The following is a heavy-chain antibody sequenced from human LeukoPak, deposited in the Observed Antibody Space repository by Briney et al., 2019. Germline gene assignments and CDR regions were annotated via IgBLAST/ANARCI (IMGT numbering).Heavy chain of an antibody. V-gene: IGHV3-23*01. CDR2: ISGSGGSS. CDR3: AQQAIAVAGIPSFDY. Sequence: GGSLRLSCAASGFTFSSYAMSWVRQAPGKGLEWVSAISGSGGSSYYADSVKGRFTISRDNSKNTLYLQMNSLRAEDTAVYYCAQQAIAVAGIPSFDYWGQGTLVTVSS. CDR1: GFTFSSYA. D-gene: IGHD6-19*01. J-gene: IGHJ4*02.